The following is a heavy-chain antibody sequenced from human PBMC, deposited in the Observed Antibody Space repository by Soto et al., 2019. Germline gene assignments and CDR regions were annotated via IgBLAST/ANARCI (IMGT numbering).Heavy chain of an antibody. CDR2: TYYRYKWYY. Sequence: SQTLSLTCVITGDSVSSNSAGLSGVRQSTARGLAWLGRTYYRYKWYYEYAVSVRGRITINQDTSKNQYSLQLNSVTPEDTAVYFCARGEQYSGRIFDDWGQGTLVTVSS. D-gene: IGHD1-26*01. CDR3: ARGEQYSGRIFDD. V-gene: IGHV6-1*01. J-gene: IGHJ4*01. CDR1: GDSVSSNSAG.